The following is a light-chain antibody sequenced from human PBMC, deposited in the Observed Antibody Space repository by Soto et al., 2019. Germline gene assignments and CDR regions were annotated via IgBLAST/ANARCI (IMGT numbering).Light chain of an antibody. CDR2: KAS. CDR1: QTISSW. J-gene: IGKJ5*01. Sequence: DIHMTQSPSTLSGSVGDRVTITCRASQTISSWLAWYQQKPGKAPKLLIYKASTLKSGVPSRFSGSGSGTHFTLTISSLQPEDSATYYCQQSYSTPITFGQGTRLEIK. CDR3: QQSYSTPIT. V-gene: IGKV1-5*03.